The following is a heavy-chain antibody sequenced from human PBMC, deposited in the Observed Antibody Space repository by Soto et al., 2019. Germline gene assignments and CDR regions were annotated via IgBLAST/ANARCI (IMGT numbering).Heavy chain of an antibody. V-gene: IGHV4-4*02. CDR2: IYHNVST. Sequence: SETLSPTSAVYGGSTSSSDCWSWVRQPPGKGLEWIGEIYHNVSTNYNPSLKSRVTISVDKSKNQFSLKLSSVSAADTAVYYCTTGGLGSYDAFDIWGQGTMVTVSS. CDR3: TTGGLGSYDAFDI. D-gene: IGHD1-26*01. CDR1: GGSTSSSDC. J-gene: IGHJ3*02.